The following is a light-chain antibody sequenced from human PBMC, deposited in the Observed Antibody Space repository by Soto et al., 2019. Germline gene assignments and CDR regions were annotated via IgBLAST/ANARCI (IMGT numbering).Light chain of an antibody. CDR3: SSYTSSSTLV. Sequence: QSALTRPASVSGSPGQSITISCTGTSSDVGGYNYVSWYQQHPGKAPKLMIYEVSNRPSGVSNRFSGSKYGNTASLTISGIKAEDEADYYCSSYTSSSTLVFGTGTKLTVL. CDR2: EVS. V-gene: IGLV2-14*01. J-gene: IGLJ1*01. CDR1: SSDVGGYNY.